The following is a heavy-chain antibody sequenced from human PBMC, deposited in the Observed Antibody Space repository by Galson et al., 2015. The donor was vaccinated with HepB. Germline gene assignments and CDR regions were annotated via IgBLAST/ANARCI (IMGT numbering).Heavy chain of an antibody. CDR1: GFTFDDYG. CDR3: ARVLVGARGRGGTDV. J-gene: IGHJ6*02. Sequence: SLRLSCAASGFTFDDYGMSWVRQAPGKGLEWVAGINWNGGSTGYADSVKGRFTISRDNAKNSLYLQMNSLRAEDTALYHCARVLVGARGRGGTDVWGQGTTVTVSS. V-gene: IGHV3-20*01. D-gene: IGHD1-26*01. CDR2: INWNGGST.